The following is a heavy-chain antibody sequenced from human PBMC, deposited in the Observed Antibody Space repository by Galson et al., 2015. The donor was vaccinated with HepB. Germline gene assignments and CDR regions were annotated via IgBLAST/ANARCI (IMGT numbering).Heavy chain of an antibody. J-gene: IGHJ4*02. Sequence: SLRLSCAASELTFSTYGMHWVRQAPGKGLEWVAFIRYDGSKKNYGDSVKGRFTISRDNSKNTLSLQMNSLRAEDTAVYYCAKHRGIQVQDFDYWGQGTLVTVSS. CDR3: AKHRGIQVQDFDY. CDR2: IRYDGSKK. CDR1: ELTFSTYG. V-gene: IGHV3-30*02. D-gene: IGHD5-18*01.